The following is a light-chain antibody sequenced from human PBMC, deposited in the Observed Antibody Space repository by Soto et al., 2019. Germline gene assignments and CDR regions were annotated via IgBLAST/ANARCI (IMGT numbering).Light chain of an antibody. J-gene: IGKJ3*01. CDR1: QSVSSN. Sequence: EIVMTQSPATLSVSPGDRATLSCRASQSVSSNLAWYQQKPGQAHRLLIYGASTRATGIPARFSGSGSGTEFTLTISSLQSEDFAVYYCQQYNNWPFTFGPGTKGDI. V-gene: IGKV3-15*01. CDR3: QQYNNWPFT. CDR2: GAS.